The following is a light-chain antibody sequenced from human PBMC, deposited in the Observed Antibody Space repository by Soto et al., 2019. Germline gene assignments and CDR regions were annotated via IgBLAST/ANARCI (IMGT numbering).Light chain of an antibody. J-gene: IGKJ2*01. CDR2: GAS. CDR3: QQYNNWPQT. V-gene: IGKV3-15*01. Sequence: EIVMTQSPVTLSVSPGERATLSCRASQSVSSKLAWYQQKPGQAPRLLIYGASTRATGIPARFSGSGSGTECPLSISSLQSEDFAVYYCQQYNNWPQTFGQGTKLEIK. CDR1: QSVSSK.